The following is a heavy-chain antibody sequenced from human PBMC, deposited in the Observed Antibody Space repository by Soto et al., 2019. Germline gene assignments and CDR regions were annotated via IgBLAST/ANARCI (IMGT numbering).Heavy chain of an antibody. CDR1: GFTFSSYA. D-gene: IGHD3-22*01. J-gene: IGHJ6*02. CDR2: ISYDGSNK. V-gene: IGHV3-30-3*01. Sequence: PGGSLRLSCAASGFTFSSYAMHWVRQAPGKGLEWVAVISYDGSNKYYADSVKGRFTISRDNAKNSLYLQMNSLRAEDTAVYYCARDEPYYYDSSGSPHFYYYGMDVWGQGTTVTVSS. CDR3: ARDEPYYYDSSGSPHFYYYGMDV.